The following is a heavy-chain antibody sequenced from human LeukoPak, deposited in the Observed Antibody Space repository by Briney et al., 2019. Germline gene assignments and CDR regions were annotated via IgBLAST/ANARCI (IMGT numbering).Heavy chain of an antibody. J-gene: IGHJ4*02. CDR2: LNPNSGST. CDR1: GYTFTNSY. Sequence: ASVKVSCKASGYTFTNSYLHWVRQAPGQGLEWMGILNPNSGSTTYAQKFRGRVTMTRDTSTSTAYMELTSLKFDDTAVYYCAGQKDPRPMDYWGQGTLVTVSS. V-gene: IGHV1-46*01. CDR3: AGQKDPRPMDY.